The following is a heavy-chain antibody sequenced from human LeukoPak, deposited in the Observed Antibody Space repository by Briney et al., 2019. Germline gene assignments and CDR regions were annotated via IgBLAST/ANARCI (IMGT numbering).Heavy chain of an antibody. CDR1: GFTFSTYA. V-gene: IGHV3-30*04. CDR3: ARSYCSGSTCYAPEY. CDR2: ISYDGNNK. Sequence: GGSLRLSCAASGFTFSTYAMCWVRQAPGKGLEWVAVISYDGNNKYYADSVKGRFTISRDNSKNTLYLQMNSLRAEDTAVYYCARSYCSGSTCYAPEYWGQGTLVTVSS. J-gene: IGHJ4*02. D-gene: IGHD2-2*01.